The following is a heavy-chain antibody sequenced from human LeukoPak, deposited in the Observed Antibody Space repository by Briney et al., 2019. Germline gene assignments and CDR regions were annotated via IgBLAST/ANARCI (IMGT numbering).Heavy chain of an antibody. J-gene: IGHJ4*02. CDR1: GFTFSSYV. CDR3: ARETYGDYGSVYYFDY. V-gene: IGHV3-23*01. D-gene: IGHD4-17*01. Sequence: GGSLRLSCAASGFTFSSYVMSWVRQAPGKGLEWVSSISNSGGSTYYADSVKGRFTISRDNSKNTLYLQMNSLRAEDTAVYYCARETYGDYGSVYYFDYWGQGTLVTVSS. CDR2: ISNSGGST.